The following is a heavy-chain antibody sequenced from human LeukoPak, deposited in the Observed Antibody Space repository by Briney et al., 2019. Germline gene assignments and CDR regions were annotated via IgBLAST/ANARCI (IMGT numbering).Heavy chain of an antibody. J-gene: IGHJ6*02. D-gene: IGHD2-2*01. CDR1: GGTFSSYT. CDR2: IIPILGIA. V-gene: IGHV1-69*02. Sequence: GASVKVSCKASGGTFSSYTISWVRQAPGQGLEWMGRIIPILGIANYAQKFQGRVTITADKSTSTAYMELSSLRSEGTAVYYCAMLSTGYYYGMDVWGQGTTVTVSS. CDR3: AMLSTGYYYGMDV.